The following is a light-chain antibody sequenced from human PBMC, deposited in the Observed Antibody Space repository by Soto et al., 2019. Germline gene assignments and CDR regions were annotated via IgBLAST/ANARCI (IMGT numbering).Light chain of an antibody. CDR1: SSDVGGYNY. CDR2: DXX. V-gene: IGLV2-14*01. J-gene: IGLJ1*01. Sequence: QSALTQPASVSGSPGQSITISCTGTSSDVGGYNYVSWYQQHPGKAPKLMIYDXXXXXXXXXXXXXXSKSGNTASLTISGXXXXXXXXXXXSSYTSSSTLLYVFGTGTKVTVL. CDR3: SSYTSSSTLLYV.